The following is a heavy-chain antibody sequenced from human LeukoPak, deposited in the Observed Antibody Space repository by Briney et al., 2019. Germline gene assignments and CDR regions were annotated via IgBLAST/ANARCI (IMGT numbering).Heavy chain of an antibody. D-gene: IGHD1-26*01. CDR1: GFTFSSYS. CDR3: ARDSRIVGATGGSDY. CDR2: ISSSSSTI. J-gene: IGHJ4*02. V-gene: IGHV3-48*04. Sequence: GGSLRLSCAASGFTFSSYSMNWVRQAPGKGLEWVSYISSSSSTIYYADSVKGRFTISRDNAKNSLYLQMNSLRVEDTAVYYRARDSRIVGATGGSDYWGQGTLVTVSS.